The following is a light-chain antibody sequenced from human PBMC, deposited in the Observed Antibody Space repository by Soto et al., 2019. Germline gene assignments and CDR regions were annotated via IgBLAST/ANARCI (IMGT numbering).Light chain of an antibody. J-gene: IGKJ1*01. Sequence: EIVFTQSPGILSLSPGERATLSCRASQSVSNDFLAWYQQKPGQAPRLLIYGASTRATDVPDRFSGSGSGADFTLSISRLEPEDFAVYYCQQYGSSPPTTFGQGT. CDR2: GAS. CDR1: QSVSNDF. V-gene: IGKV3-20*01. CDR3: QQYGSSPPTT.